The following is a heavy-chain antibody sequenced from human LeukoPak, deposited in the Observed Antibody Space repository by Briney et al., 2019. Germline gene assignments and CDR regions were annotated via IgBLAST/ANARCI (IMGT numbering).Heavy chain of an antibody. D-gene: IGHD6-6*01. CDR2: ISSSSSYI. J-gene: IGHJ4*02. Sequence: GGSVRLSCAASGFTFSSYSMNWVRQAPGKGLEWVSSISSSSSYIYYADSVKGRFTISRDNAKNSLYLQMNSLRAEDTAVYYCARDFVRIAALSDIGYWGQGTLVTVSS. CDR1: GFTFSSYS. CDR3: ARDFVRIAALSDIGY. V-gene: IGHV3-21*01.